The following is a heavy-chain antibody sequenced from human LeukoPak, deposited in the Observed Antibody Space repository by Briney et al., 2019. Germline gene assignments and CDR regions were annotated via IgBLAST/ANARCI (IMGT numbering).Heavy chain of an antibody. CDR3: ARLQYSSSSGHYYYMDV. CDR1: GGSISSGSYY. CDR2: IYTTGST. D-gene: IGHD6-6*01. V-gene: IGHV4-61*02. Sequence: SQTLSLTCTVSGGSISSGSYYWSWIRQPAGKGLEWIGRIYTTGSTNYNPSLKSRVTISLDTSKNQFSLRLSSVTAADTAVYYCARLQYSSSSGHYYYMDVWGKGTTVTVSS. J-gene: IGHJ6*03.